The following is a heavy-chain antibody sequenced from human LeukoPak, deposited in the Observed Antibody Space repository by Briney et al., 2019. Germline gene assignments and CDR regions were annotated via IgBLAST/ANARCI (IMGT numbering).Heavy chain of an antibody. V-gene: IGHV4-59*12. J-gene: IGHJ2*01. CDR3: AREGSRAPYWYFDL. CDR1: GGSISSYY. D-gene: IGHD6-13*01. Sequence: SETLSLTCTVSGGSISSYYWSWIRQPPGKGLEWIGYIYYSGSTYYNPSLKSRVTISVDTSKNQFSLKLSSVTAADTAVYYCAREGSRAPYWYFDLWGRGTLVTVSS. CDR2: IYYSGST.